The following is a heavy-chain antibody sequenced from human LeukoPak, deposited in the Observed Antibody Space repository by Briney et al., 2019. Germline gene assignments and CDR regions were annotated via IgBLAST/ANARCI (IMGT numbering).Heavy chain of an antibody. CDR3: AKSLAGLDY. Sequence: GGSLRLSCAASGFTFSSYSMNWVRQAPGKGLEWVSSISSSSSYIYYADSVKGRFTISRDNAKNSLYLRMNSLRAEDTAVYYCAKSLAGLDYWGQGTLVTVSS. V-gene: IGHV3-21*01. CDR1: GFTFSSYS. CDR2: ISSSSSYI. J-gene: IGHJ4*02. D-gene: IGHD6-19*01.